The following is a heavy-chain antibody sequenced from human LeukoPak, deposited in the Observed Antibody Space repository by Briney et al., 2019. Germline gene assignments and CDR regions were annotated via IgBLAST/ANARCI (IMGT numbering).Heavy chain of an antibody. Sequence: SETLSLTCTVSGGSIRSSSYYWGWIRQPPGKGLEWLGSIYYSGSTYYNASLKSRGTISVDTSKNQFSLKLNSVTAADTAVYFCARRVPSGSGSYDFDYWGQGTLVTVSS. D-gene: IGHD3-10*01. CDR3: ARRVPSGSGSYDFDY. CDR1: GGSIRSSSYY. CDR2: IYYSGST. J-gene: IGHJ4*02. V-gene: IGHV4-39*01.